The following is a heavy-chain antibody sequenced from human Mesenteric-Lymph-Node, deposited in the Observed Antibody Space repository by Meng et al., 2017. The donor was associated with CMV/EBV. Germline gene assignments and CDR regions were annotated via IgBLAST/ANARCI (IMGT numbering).Heavy chain of an antibody. V-gene: IGHV3-23*01. CDR3: AKDQQRPGNWFDP. D-gene: IGHD1/OR15-1a*01. CDR2: IGGSGGST. Sequence: GESLKISCPASGFTFSSYAMTWVRQGPGKGLEWVSVIGGSGGSTYYADSVKGRFTISRDNSKNTLYLQMNSLRVEDTTVYYCAKDQQRPGNWFDPWGQGTLVTVSS. CDR1: GFTFSSYA. J-gene: IGHJ5*02.